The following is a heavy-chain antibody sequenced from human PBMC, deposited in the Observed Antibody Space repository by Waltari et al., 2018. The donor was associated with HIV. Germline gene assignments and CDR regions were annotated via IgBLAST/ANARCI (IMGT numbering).Heavy chain of an antibody. J-gene: IGHJ1*01. CDR1: GGAISSGDYH. D-gene: IGHD3-10*01. CDR2: VHTSGST. CDR3: ARGGGHQLLVGEYFHH. Sequence: QVQLQESGPGLVKPSQTLSLTCTVHGGAISSGDYHWTWIRQPAGKGLEWIGRVHTSGSTNYNPSVKSRVTISVDTSQNQFSLKINSVTAADTAVYYCARGGGHQLLVGEYFHHWGQGTLVTVSS. V-gene: IGHV4-61*02.